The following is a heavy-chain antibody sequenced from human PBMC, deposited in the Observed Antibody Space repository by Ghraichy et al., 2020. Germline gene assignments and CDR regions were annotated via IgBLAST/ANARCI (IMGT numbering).Heavy chain of an antibody. J-gene: IGHJ4*02. D-gene: IGHD1-7*01. CDR1: GFTFSSYE. Sequence: GGSLRLSCAASGFTFSSYEMNWVRQAPGKGLEWVSYISSSGSTIYYADSVKGRFTISRDNAKNSLYLQMNSLRAEDTAVYYCARTKKELRVSVLIDYWGQGTLVTVSS. CDR3: ARTKKELRVSVLIDY. V-gene: IGHV3-48*03. CDR2: ISSSGSTI.